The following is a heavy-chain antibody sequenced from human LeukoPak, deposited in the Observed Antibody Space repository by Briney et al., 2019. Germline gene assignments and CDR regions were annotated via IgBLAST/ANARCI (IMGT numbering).Heavy chain of an antibody. CDR1: GYTFSNYA. Sequence: ASVKVSCKASGYTFSNYAIIWVRQAPGQGLEWMGWISAYNGNTNYAQRFQGRVTMSTDTSPSTAYMELRSLRSDDTAVYFCARDGHSTPFDYWGQGTLVTVSS. J-gene: IGHJ4*02. CDR2: ISAYNGNT. V-gene: IGHV1-18*01. CDR3: ARDGHSTPFDY.